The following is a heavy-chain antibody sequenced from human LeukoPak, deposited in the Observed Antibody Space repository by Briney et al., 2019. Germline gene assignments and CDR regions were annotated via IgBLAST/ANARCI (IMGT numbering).Heavy chain of an antibody. V-gene: IGHV3-43*02. CDR3: AKGGQWLLDS. CDR1: GFMFHDYA. CDR2: INWNDGST. Sequence: PGGSLGLSCAAPGFMFHDYAIHWVRQAPGKGLEWVSLINWNDGSTYYADSVKGRFTISRDNSKNSLFLQMNSLTTEDTALYYCAKGGQWLLDSWGQGTLVTVSS. D-gene: IGHD5-12*01. J-gene: IGHJ4*02.